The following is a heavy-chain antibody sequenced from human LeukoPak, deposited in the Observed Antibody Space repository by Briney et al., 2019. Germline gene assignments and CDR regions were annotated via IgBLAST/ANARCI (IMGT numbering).Heavy chain of an antibody. V-gene: IGHV3-23*01. CDR1: GFTFSSYA. Sequence: GGSLRLSCAASGFTFSSYAMIWVRQAPGKALEWVSAISGSGGSTYYADSVKGRFTISRDNSKNTLYLQVNSLRAGDTAVYYCAKDLRSTSSRGVFDYWGQGTLVTVSS. D-gene: IGHD2-2*01. J-gene: IGHJ4*02. CDR2: ISGSGGST. CDR3: AKDLRSTSSRGVFDY.